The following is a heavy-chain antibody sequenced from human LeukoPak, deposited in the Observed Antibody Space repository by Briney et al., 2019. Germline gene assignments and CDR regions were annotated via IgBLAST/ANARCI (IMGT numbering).Heavy chain of an antibody. CDR2: VYYSGIT. D-gene: IGHD6-19*01. V-gene: IGHV4-61*05. J-gene: IGHJ4*02. Sequence: SETLSLTCTVSGGSISSSSYYWGWIRQPPGKGLEWIGYVYYSGITNYNPSLKSRVTISIDTSKNQFSLKVSSVTAADTAVYYCARRLAVTGKYYFDYWGQGTLVTVSS. CDR1: GGSISSSSYY. CDR3: ARRLAVTGKYYFDY.